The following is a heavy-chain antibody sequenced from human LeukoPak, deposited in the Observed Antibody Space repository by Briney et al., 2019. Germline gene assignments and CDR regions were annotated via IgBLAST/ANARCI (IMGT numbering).Heavy chain of an antibody. D-gene: IGHD3-3*01. J-gene: IGHJ4*02. CDR2: IKGDGIST. V-gene: IGHV3-74*01. CDR3: AKDHYWSIDY. CDR1: GFTFNRFY. Sequence: SGGSLRLSCSASGFTFNRFYLHWVRHAPGQGLVWVSRIKGDGISTNYADSVKGRFTISRDIAKNTLYLQMNSLRAEDTGVYYCAKDHYWSIDYWGRGTLVTVSS.